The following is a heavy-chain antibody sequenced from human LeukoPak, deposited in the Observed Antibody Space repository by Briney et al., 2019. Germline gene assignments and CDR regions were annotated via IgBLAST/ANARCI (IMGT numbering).Heavy chain of an antibody. D-gene: IGHD3-10*01. V-gene: IGHV1-2*02. CDR3: VGSYSTDEGLDY. CDR2: INPKSGGT. J-gene: IGHJ4*02. CDR1: GYTFIGYY. Sequence: ASVKVSCKASGYTFIGYYMHWVRQAPGQGLEWMGWINPKSGGTNYAQKFQGRVTMTRDTSISTAYMELSRLRSDDTAVYYCVGSYSTDEGLDYWGQGTLVTASS.